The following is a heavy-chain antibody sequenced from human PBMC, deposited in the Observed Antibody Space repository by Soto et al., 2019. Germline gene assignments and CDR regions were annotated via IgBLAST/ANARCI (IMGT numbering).Heavy chain of an antibody. Sequence: SETLSLTCTVSGGSISSSSYYWGWIRQPPGKGLEWIGSIYYSGSTYYNPSLKSRVTISVDTSKNQFSLKLSSVTAADTAVYYCARSEKRLGYCSSTSCYASWFDPWGQGTLVTVSS. V-gene: IGHV4-39*01. CDR2: IYYSGST. J-gene: IGHJ5*02. CDR3: ARSEKRLGYCSSTSCYASWFDP. CDR1: GGSISSSSYY. D-gene: IGHD2-2*01.